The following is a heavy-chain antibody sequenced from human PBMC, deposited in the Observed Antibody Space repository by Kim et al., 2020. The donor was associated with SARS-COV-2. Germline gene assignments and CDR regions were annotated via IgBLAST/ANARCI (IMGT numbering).Heavy chain of an antibody. Sequence: ASVKVSCKASGYTFTSYAMNWVRQAPGQGLEWMGWVNTNTGNPTYAQGFTGRFVFSLDTSVSTAYLQISSLKAEDTAVYYCARPIAAAGTNYAFDIWGQGTMVTVSS. CDR2: VNTNTGNP. J-gene: IGHJ3*02. CDR3: ARPIAAAGTNYAFDI. D-gene: IGHD6-13*01. CDR1: GYTFTSYA. V-gene: IGHV7-4-1*02.